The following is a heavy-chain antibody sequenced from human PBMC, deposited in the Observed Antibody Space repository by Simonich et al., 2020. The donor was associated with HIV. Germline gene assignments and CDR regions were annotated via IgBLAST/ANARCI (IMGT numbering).Heavy chain of an antibody. V-gene: IGHV1-2*02. CDR1: GYTFTGHY. CDR3: ARDVRLLDY. CDR2: INPNSGGT. D-gene: IGHD2-15*01. J-gene: IGHJ4*02. Sequence: QVQLVQSGAEVKKPGASVKVSCKTSGYTFTGHYMHWVRQAPGQGLEWMGWINPNSGGTNYAQSFQGRVTIPRDTSISTAYMELSRLTSDDTAVYYCARDVRLLDYWGQGTLVTVSS.